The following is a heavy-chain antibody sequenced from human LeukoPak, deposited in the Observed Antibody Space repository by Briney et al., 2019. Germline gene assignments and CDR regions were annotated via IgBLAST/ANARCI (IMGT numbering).Heavy chain of an antibody. J-gene: IGHJ4*02. CDR2: IYYSGST. V-gene: IGHV4-59*01. CDR3: ARGQFQRDY. Sequence: SETLSLTCTVSGGPISSYYWSWIRQPPGKGLEWIGYIYYSGSTNYNPSLKSRVTISVDTSKNQFSLKLSSVTAADTAVYYCARGQFQRDYWGQGTLVTVSS. CDR1: GGPISSYY.